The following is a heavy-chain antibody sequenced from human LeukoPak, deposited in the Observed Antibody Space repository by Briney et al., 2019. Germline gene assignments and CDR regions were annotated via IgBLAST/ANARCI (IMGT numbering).Heavy chain of an antibody. Sequence: SETLSLTCTVSGGSISSYYWSWIRQPPGKGLEWIGYIYYSGSTNYNPSLKSRVTISVDTSKNQFSLKLSSVTAADTAVYYCARVVGATWARFDYWGQGTLVTVSS. CDR3: ARVVGATWARFDY. J-gene: IGHJ4*02. CDR2: IYYSGST. V-gene: IGHV4-59*01. D-gene: IGHD1-26*01. CDR1: GGSISSYY.